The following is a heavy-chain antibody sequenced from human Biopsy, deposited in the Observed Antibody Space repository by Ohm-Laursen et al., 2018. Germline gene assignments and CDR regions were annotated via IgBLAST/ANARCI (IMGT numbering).Heavy chain of an antibody. CDR1: GFSFTGYY. CDR2: INPNSGAT. J-gene: IGHJ4*02. Sequence: KVSCKASGFSFTGYYIHWVRQSPGQGLEWMGWINPNSGATNSAQKFRDRVTLTRDTSISAVYIDLRRLKSDDAAIYYCARDRMTDVFGGPTRTDVFDSWGQGTPVTVSS. CDR3: ARDRMTDVFGGPTRTDVFDS. V-gene: IGHV1-2*02. D-gene: IGHD3-10*01.